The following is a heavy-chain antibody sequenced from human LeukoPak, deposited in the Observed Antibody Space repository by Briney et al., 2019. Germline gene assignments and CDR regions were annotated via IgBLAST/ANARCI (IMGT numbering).Heavy chain of an antibody. CDR3: ARHDSYIPY. J-gene: IGHJ4*02. CDR1: GFTFTNYA. V-gene: IGHV3-23*01. CDR2: ISDVEKIP. Sequence: QTGGSLILSCAASGFTFTNYAMSWVRQAPGKGLEWVSGISDVEKIPYYSDSVKGRFTISRDNSKKTVYLQMNNLRAEDTAVYFCARHDSYIPYWGQGIPVTVSS. D-gene: IGHD3-10*01.